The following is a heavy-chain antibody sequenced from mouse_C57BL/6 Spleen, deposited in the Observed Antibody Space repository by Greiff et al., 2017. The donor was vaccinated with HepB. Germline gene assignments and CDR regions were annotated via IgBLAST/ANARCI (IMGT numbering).Heavy chain of an antibody. CDR1: GYTFTSYW. V-gene: IGHV1-7*01. CDR2: INPSSGYT. J-gene: IGHJ1*03. CDR3: AREYYGPRGYFDV. D-gene: IGHD1-2*01. Sequence: VQLQESGAELAKPGASVKLSCKASGYTFTSYWMHWVKQRPGQGLEWIGYINPSSGYTKYNQKFKDKATLTADKSSSTAYMQLSSLTYEDSAVYYCAREYYGPRGYFDVWGTGTTVTVSS.